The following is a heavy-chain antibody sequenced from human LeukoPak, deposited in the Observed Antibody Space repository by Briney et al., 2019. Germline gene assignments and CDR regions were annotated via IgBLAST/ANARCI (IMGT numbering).Heavy chain of an antibody. J-gene: IGHJ4*02. V-gene: IGHV1-69*06. D-gene: IGHD5-12*01. CDR1: GGTFSSYA. Sequence: SVKVSCKASGGTFSSYAISWVRQAPGQGLEWMGGIIPIFGTANYAQKFQGRVTITADKSTSTAHMELSSLRSEDTAVYYCAREEWNLQYSGYDWTYYFDYWGQGTLVTVSS. CDR3: AREEWNLQYSGYDWTYYFDY. CDR2: IIPIFGTA.